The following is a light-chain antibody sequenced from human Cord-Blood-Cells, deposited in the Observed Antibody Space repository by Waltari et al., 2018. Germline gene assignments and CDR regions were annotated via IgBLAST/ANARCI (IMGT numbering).Light chain of an antibody. J-gene: IGKJ1*01. CDR1: QSVSSN. Sequence: EILMTQSPATLSLSPGERAPLSCRASQSVSSNLAWYQQKPGQAPRLLIYGASTRATGIPARFSGSGSGTEFTLTISRLQSEDFAVYYCQQYNNWWTFGQGTKVEIK. CDR3: QQYNNWWT. CDR2: GAS. V-gene: IGKV3-15*01.